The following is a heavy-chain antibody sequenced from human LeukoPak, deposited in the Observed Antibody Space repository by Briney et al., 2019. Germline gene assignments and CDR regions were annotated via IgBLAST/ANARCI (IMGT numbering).Heavy chain of an antibody. V-gene: IGHV3-23*01. CDR1: GFTFNIYA. Sequence: PGGSLRLSCAASGFTFNIYAMSWVRQAPGKGLEWVSSITSNGAGTFYADSVKDRFTISRDNSKNTLYLQMSRLRAEDTAVYYCAKDRPNYYGSDGHYYRRDGDYWGRGTLVSVSS. CDR2: ITSNGAGT. CDR3: AKDRPNYYGSDGHYYRRDGDY. D-gene: IGHD3-22*01. J-gene: IGHJ4*02.